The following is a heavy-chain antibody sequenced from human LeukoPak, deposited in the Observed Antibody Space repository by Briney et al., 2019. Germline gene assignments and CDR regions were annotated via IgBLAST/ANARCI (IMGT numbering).Heavy chain of an antibody. Sequence: SETLSLTCAVYGGSFSGYYWSWIRQPPGKGLERIGEINHSGSTNYNPSLKSRVTISVDTSKNQFSLKLSSVTAADTAVYYCARVIHYYGSGSPFDYWGQGTLVTVSS. CDR2: INHSGST. CDR1: GGSFSGYY. V-gene: IGHV4-34*01. D-gene: IGHD3-10*01. CDR3: ARVIHYYGSGSPFDY. J-gene: IGHJ4*02.